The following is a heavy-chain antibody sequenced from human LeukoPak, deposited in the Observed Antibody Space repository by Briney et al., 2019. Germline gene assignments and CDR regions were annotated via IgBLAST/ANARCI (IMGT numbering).Heavy chain of an antibody. CDR2: INHSGST. Sequence: PSETLSLTCAVCGGSFSGYYWSWIRQPPGKGLEWIGEINHSGSTNYNPSLTSRVTISVDTSKNQFSLKLSSVTAADTAVYYCARGLYGPDYWGQGTLVTVSS. CDR1: GGSFSGYY. V-gene: IGHV4-34*01. J-gene: IGHJ4*02. CDR3: ARGLYGPDY. D-gene: IGHD4-17*01.